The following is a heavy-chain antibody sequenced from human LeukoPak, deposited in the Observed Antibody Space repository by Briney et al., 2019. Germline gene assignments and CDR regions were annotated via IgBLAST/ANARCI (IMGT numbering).Heavy chain of an antibody. J-gene: IGHJ5*02. CDR2: IYPGDSDT. V-gene: IGHV5-51*01. D-gene: IGHD2-2*01. CDR1: GYTFTSYW. Sequence: GESLKISCKGSGYTFTSYWIGWVRQMPGKGLEWMGIIYPGDSDTRYSPSFQGQVTISADKSISTAYLQWTTLKASDTAMYYCARQRGIIVVPAAGVDWFDPWGQRTLVTVSS. CDR3: ARQRGIIVVPAAGVDWFDP.